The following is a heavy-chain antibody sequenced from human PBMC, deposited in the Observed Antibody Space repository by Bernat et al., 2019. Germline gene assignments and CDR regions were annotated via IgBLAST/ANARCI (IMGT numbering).Heavy chain of an antibody. Sequence: QVPLQESGPGLVKPSQTLSLTCTVSGCSISSGGYYWSWIRQHPGKGLEWIGYIYYSGSTYYNPSLKSRVTISVDTSKNQFSLKLSSVTAADTAVYYCARDSAYYYDSSGFDYWGQGTLVTVSS. J-gene: IGHJ4*02. D-gene: IGHD3-22*01. CDR2: IYYSGST. CDR1: GCSISSGGYY. V-gene: IGHV4-31*03. CDR3: ARDSAYYYDSSGFDY.